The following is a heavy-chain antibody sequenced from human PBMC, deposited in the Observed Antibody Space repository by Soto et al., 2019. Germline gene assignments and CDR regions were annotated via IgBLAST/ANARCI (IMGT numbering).Heavy chain of an antibody. V-gene: IGHV4-31*03. Sequence: QVQLQESGPGLVKPSQTLSLTCTVSGGSISSGGFYWSGIRQHPGKGLEWIGYISYSGSIYYNPSLRRRVTISVDTSRNQCSLKLSSVTAADTAVYYCARGYCRSASCYDLKLDYWGQGTLVTVSS. CDR3: ARGYCRSASCYDLKLDY. J-gene: IGHJ4*02. CDR2: ISYSGSI. D-gene: IGHD2-2*01. CDR1: GGSISSGGFY.